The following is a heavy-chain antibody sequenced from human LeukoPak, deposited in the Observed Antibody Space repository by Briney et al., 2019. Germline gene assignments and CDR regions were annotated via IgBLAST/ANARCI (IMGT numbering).Heavy chain of an antibody. CDR1: GFTFSNAW. CDR3: ATGQALLWFGELTPR. CDR2: IKSKTDGGTT. V-gene: IGHV3-15*01. D-gene: IGHD3-10*01. Sequence: GGSLRLSCAASGFTFSNAWMSWVRQAPGKGLEWVGRIKSKTDGGTTDYAAPVKGRFTISRDDSKTTLYLQMNSLKTEDTAVYYCATGQALLWFGELTPRWGQGTLVTVSS. J-gene: IGHJ4*02.